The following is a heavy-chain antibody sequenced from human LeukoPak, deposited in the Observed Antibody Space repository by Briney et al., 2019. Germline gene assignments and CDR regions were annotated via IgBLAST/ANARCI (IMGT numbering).Heavy chain of an antibody. D-gene: IGHD2-2*01. V-gene: IGHV4-59*08. CDR3: ARRRCSRTNCYSCLDY. Sequence: SETLSLTCTVSGGSIRAYYWSWIRQPPGKGLEWIGYIYYNGATNYNPSLKSRVTISVDTSKNQFSLKLTSVTAADTAVYHCARRRCSRTNCYSCLDYWGQGTLVTVSS. J-gene: IGHJ4*02. CDR1: GGSIRAYY. CDR2: IYYNGAT.